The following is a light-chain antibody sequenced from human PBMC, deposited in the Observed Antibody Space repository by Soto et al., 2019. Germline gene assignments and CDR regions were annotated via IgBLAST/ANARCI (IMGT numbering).Light chain of an antibody. Sequence: EIVMTQSPATLSVSPGERATLSCRASQSVSSNLAWYQQKPGQAPRLLIYGASTRAAGIPARFSGSGSGTEFTLTISSLQSEDFAVYYCQPYNNRPPLVTFGQGTRLAIK. J-gene: IGKJ5*01. CDR1: QSVSSN. CDR2: GAS. V-gene: IGKV3D-15*01. CDR3: QPYNNRPPLVT.